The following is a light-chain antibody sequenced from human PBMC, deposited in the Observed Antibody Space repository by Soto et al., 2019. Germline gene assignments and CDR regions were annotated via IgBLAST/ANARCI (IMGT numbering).Light chain of an antibody. V-gene: IGKV3-20*01. CDR2: GAS. CDR1: QSVSSSY. J-gene: IGKJ4*01. Sequence: EIVMTQSPATLSVSPGQRATLSCRASQSVSSSYLAWYQQKPGQAPRLLIYGASTRATGIPDRFSGSGSGTDFTLTISRLEPEDFAVYYCQQYGNSPPITFGGGTKVDIK. CDR3: QQYGNSPPIT.